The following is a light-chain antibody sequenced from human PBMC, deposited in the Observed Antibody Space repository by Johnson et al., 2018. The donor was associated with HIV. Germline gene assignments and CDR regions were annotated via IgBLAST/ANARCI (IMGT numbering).Light chain of an antibody. V-gene: IGLV1-51*01. Sequence: QSVLTQPPSVSAAAGQKVTISCSGSSSNIGNNYVAWYQQVQGTAPKLLIYDNNRRPSGVPYRFSGSKSGTSATLGITGLQTGDEADYFCGTWDNSLRTAFFGTGTKVTVL. J-gene: IGLJ1*01. CDR2: DNN. CDR1: SSNIGNNY. CDR3: GTWDNSLRTAF.